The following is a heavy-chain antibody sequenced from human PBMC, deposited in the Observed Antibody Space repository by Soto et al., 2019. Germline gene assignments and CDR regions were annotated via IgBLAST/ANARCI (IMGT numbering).Heavy chain of an antibody. V-gene: IGHV3-11*01. CDR2: ISISGSTI. D-gene: IGHD3-3*01. CDR1: GFTFSDYY. CDR3: ARVERGITIFGVVVPPFDY. Sequence: SLRLSCAASGFTFSDYYMSWILQALGKGLEWVSYISISGSTIFYADSVKGRFTISRDNAKNSLYLQMNSLRAEDTAVYYCARVERGITIFGVVVPPFDYWGQGTLATVSS. J-gene: IGHJ4*02.